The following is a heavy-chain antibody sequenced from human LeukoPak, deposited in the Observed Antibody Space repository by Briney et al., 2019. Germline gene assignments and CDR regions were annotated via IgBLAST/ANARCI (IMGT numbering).Heavy chain of an antibody. Sequence: GGSLRLSCAVSGLTLSNYGMSWVRQTPGKGLEGVAGISDSGGRTNYADSVKGRFTISRDNPKNTLYLQMNSLRAEDTAVYFCAKRGVVIRVILVGFHKEAQYFDSWGQGALVTVSS. CDR3: AKRGVVIRVILVGFHKEAQYFDS. D-gene: IGHD3-22*01. V-gene: IGHV3-23*01. J-gene: IGHJ4*02. CDR2: ISDSGGRT. CDR1: GLTLSNYG.